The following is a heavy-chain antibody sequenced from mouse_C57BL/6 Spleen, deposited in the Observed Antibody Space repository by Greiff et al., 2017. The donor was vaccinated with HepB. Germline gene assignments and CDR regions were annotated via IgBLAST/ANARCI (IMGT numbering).Heavy chain of an antibody. D-gene: IGHD2-13*01. Sequence: VQLQQSGAELVRPGASVKLSCKASGYTFTDYYINWVKQRPGQGLEWIARIYPGSGNTYYNEKFKGKATLTAEKSSSTAYMQLSSLTSEDYAVYFCARSVENGDPAWFAYWGQGTLVTVSA. V-gene: IGHV1-76*01. CDR3: ARSVENGDPAWFAY. CDR2: IYPGSGNT. CDR1: GYTFTDYY. J-gene: IGHJ3*01.